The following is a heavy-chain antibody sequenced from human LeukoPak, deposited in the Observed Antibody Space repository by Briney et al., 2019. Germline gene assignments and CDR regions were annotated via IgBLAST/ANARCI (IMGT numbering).Heavy chain of an antibody. CDR2: INHSGST. J-gene: IGHJ4*02. D-gene: IGHD3-22*01. CDR3: ARGPRGYYYDSSGYGY. V-gene: IGHV4-34*01. Sequence: PSETLSLTCTVSGGSISSYYWSWIRQPPGKGLEWIGEINHSGSTNYNPSLKSRVTISVDTSKNQFSLKLSSVTAANTAVYYCARGPRGYYYDSSGYGYWGQGTLVTVSS. CDR1: GGSISSYY.